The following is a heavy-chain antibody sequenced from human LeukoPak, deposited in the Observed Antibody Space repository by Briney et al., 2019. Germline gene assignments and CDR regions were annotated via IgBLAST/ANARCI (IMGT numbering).Heavy chain of an antibody. V-gene: IGHV3-21*01. CDR1: GFTVSSYS. Sequence: GGSLRLSCAASGFTVSSYSMNWVRQAPGKGLEWVSSISSSSSYIYYADSVKGRFTISRDNAKNSLYLQMNSLRAEDTAVYYCARVSSIAAAVDFDYWGQGTLVTVSS. CDR2: ISSSSSYI. D-gene: IGHD6-13*01. CDR3: ARVSSIAAAVDFDY. J-gene: IGHJ4*02.